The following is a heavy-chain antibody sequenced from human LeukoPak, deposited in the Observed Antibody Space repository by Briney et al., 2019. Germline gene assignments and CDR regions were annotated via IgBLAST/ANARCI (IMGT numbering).Heavy chain of an antibody. Sequence: GGSLRLSCAASGFTFSSYWMHWVRQAPGKGLVRVSRISTDGSSTNYADSVKGRFTISRDNAKNTLYLQMNSLRAEDTAVYYCVREYSTLDYWGQGTLVTVSS. CDR3: VREYSTLDY. CDR1: GFTFSSYW. J-gene: IGHJ4*02. V-gene: IGHV3-74*01. D-gene: IGHD2-15*01. CDR2: ISTDGSST.